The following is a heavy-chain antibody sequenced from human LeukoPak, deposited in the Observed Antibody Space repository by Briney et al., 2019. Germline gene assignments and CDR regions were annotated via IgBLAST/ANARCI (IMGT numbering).Heavy chain of an antibody. Sequence: GGSLRLSCAASGFTFIRYWIHWVRQAPGKGLEWVSRINPDGSTTTYADSVKGRSTLSRDNAENTVYLQMNSLRAEDTAVYYCARVLSGSRDWFDPWGQGTLVTVSS. J-gene: IGHJ5*02. CDR2: INPDGSTT. CDR3: ARVLSGSRDWFDP. D-gene: IGHD3-22*01. CDR1: GFTFIRYW. V-gene: IGHV3-74*01.